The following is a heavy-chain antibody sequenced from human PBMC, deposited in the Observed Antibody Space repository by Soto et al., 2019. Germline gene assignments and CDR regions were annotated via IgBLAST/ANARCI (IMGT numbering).Heavy chain of an antibody. CDR3: TRGGDPYKTGH. J-gene: IGHJ4*02. D-gene: IGHD2-21*01. V-gene: IGHV4-59*01. Sequence: PSETLSLTCTVPGGSISNSYWSWIRQSPEKGLEWIGYIYSSGSTNYNPSLKGRVTMSVDTSKNQFSLKLTSVNTADTAIYYCTRGGDPYKTGHWGQGTLVTVSS. CDR2: IYSSGST. CDR1: GGSISNSY.